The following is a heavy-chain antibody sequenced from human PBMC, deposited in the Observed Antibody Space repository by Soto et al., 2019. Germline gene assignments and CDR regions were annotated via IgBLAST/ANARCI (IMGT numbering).Heavy chain of an antibody. J-gene: IGHJ4*02. D-gene: IGHD6-25*01. CDR1: GFTFSSYA. V-gene: IGHV3-30-3*01. CDR2: ISYDGSNK. Sequence: PGGSLRLSCAASGFTFSSYAMHWVRQAPGKGLEWVAVISYDGSNKYYADSVKGRFTISRDNSKNTLYLQMNSLRAEDTAVYYCARDEDGPSGYWGQGTLVPVSS. CDR3: ARDEDGPSGY.